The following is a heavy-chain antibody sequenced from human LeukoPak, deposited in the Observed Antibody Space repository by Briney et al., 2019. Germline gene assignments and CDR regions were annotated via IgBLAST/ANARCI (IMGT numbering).Heavy chain of an antibody. J-gene: IGHJ4*02. Sequence: PSETLSLTCTVSGGSISSYYWSWIRQPPGKGPEWIGYIYTSGSTNYNPSLKSRVTISVDTSKNQFSLKLSSVTAADTAVYYCAGLDYDFWSGYYLGGYFDYWGQGTLVTVSS. D-gene: IGHD3-3*01. CDR1: GGSISSYY. CDR3: AGLDYDFWSGYYLGGYFDY. CDR2: IYTSGST. V-gene: IGHV4-4*09.